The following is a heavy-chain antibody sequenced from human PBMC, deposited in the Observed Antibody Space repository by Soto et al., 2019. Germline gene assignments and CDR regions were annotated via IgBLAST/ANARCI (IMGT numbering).Heavy chain of an antibody. CDR1: GGSISSSSYY. CDR2: IYYSGST. CDR3: ARDSSGYDY. D-gene: IGHD3-22*01. J-gene: IGHJ4*02. Sequence: SETLSLTCTVSGGSISSSSYYWGWIRQPPGKGLEWIGSIYYSGSTNYNPSLKSRVTISVDTSKNQFSLKLSSVTAADTAVYYCARDSSGYDYWGQGTLVTVSS. V-gene: IGHV4-39*07.